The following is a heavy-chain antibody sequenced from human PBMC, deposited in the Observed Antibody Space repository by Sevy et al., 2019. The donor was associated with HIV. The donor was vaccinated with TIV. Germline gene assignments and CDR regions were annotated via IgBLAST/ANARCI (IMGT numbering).Heavy chain of an antibody. CDR1: GFTFSSYS. J-gene: IGHJ6*03. CDR3: ARNHYYYYYYMDV. Sequence: GGSMRLSCAASGFTFSSYSMNWVRQAPGKGLEWVSYISSSSSTIYYADSVKGRFTISRDNAKNSLYLQMNSLRDEDTVVYYCARNHYYYYYYMDVWGKGTTVTVSS. V-gene: IGHV3-48*02. CDR2: ISSSSSTI.